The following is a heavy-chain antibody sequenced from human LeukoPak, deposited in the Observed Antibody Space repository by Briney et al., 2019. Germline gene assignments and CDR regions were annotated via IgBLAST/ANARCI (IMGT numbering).Heavy chain of an antibody. D-gene: IGHD2-21*02. V-gene: IGHV4-34*01. CDR3: SRGVVVTAIPGGNWFDT. Sequence: SETLSLTCAVYGGSFSGYYWSWIRQPPGKGLEWIGEINHSGSTNYNPSLKSRVTISVDTSKNQFSLKLSSVTAADTAVYYCSRGVVVTAIPGGNWFDTWGQGTLVTVSS. J-gene: IGHJ5*02. CDR1: GGSFSGYY. CDR2: INHSGST.